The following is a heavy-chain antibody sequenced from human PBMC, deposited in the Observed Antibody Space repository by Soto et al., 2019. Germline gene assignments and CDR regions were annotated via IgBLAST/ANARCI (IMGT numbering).Heavy chain of an antibody. V-gene: IGHV1-2*04. CDR1: GYTFTGYY. CDR3: ARAGPIHQKGYYYYYMDV. CDR2: INPNSGGT. J-gene: IGHJ6*03. Sequence: ASVKVSCKASGYTFTGYYMHWVRQAPGQGLEWMGWINPNSGGTNYAQKFQGWVTMTRDTSISTAYMELSRLRSDDTAVYYCARAGPIHQKGYYYYYMDVWGKGTTVTVSS.